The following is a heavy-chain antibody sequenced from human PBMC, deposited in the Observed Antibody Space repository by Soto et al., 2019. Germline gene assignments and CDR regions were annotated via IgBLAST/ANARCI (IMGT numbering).Heavy chain of an antibody. D-gene: IGHD5-18*01. CDR3: ARGGGAMARRLYYYGMDV. V-gene: IGHV1-69*13. CDR2: IIPIFGTA. CDR1: GGTFSSYA. Sequence: SVKVSCKASGGTFSSYAISWVRQAPGQGLEWMGGIIPIFGTANYAQKFQGRVTITADESTSTAYMELSSLRSEDTAVYYCARGGGAMARRLYYYGMDVWGQGTTVTVYS. J-gene: IGHJ6*02.